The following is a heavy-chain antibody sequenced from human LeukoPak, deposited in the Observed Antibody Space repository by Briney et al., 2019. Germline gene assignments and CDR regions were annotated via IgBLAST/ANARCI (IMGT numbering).Heavy chain of an antibody. Sequence: GGSLRLSCAASGFTFSSYAMNWVRQAPGKGLEWVSGISGSDGSTYYADSVKGRFTISRDNSKNTLYLQMNSLRAEDTAVYYCAKKAYSDFMWYFDYWGQGTLVTVSS. CDR3: AKKAYSDFMWYFDY. D-gene: IGHD4-11*01. J-gene: IGHJ4*02. V-gene: IGHV3-23*01. CDR1: GFTFSSYA. CDR2: ISGSDGST.